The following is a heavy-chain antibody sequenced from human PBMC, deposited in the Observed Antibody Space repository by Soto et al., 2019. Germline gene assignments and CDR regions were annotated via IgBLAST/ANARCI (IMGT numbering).Heavy chain of an antibody. CDR1: GGTFSSYT. CDR3: ARLPTVTTYRGAFDI. V-gene: IGHV1-69*02. D-gene: IGHD4-17*01. Sequence: QVQLVQSGAEVKKPGSSVQVSCKASGGTFSSYTISWVRQAPGQGHEWMGRIIPILGIANYAQKFQGRVTITADKSTSTAYMELSSLRSEDTAVYYCARLPTVTTYRGAFDIWGQGTMVTVSS. CDR2: IIPILGIA. J-gene: IGHJ3*02.